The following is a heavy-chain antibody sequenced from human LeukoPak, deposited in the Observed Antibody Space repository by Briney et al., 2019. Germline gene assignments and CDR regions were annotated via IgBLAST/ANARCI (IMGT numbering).Heavy chain of an antibody. V-gene: IGHV3-15*01. CDR1: GFTFSNAW. J-gene: IGHJ4*02. CDR3: TTERVIVVVPAASSQLNFDY. CDR2: IKSKTDGGTT. D-gene: IGHD2-2*01. Sequence: GGSLRLSCAASGFTFSNAWMSWVRQAPGKGLEWVGRIKSKTDGGTTDYTAPVKGRFTISRDDSKNTLYLQMNSLKTEDIAVYYCTTERVIVVVPAASSQLNFDYWGQGTLVTVSS.